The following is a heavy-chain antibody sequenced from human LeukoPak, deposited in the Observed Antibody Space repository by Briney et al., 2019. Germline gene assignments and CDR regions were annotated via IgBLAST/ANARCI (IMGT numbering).Heavy chain of an antibody. V-gene: IGHV3-53*01. J-gene: IGHJ4*02. Sequence: PGGSLRLSCAASELTVSSNRMTWVRQAPGKGLEWVSFIYSDGSTYYTDSVRGRFTISRDNSKNTLFLQMNSLRAEDTAVYYCARDIAARHFHYFDYWGQGTLVTVSS. D-gene: IGHD6-6*01. CDR2: IYSDGST. CDR1: ELTVSSNR. CDR3: ARDIAARHFHYFDY.